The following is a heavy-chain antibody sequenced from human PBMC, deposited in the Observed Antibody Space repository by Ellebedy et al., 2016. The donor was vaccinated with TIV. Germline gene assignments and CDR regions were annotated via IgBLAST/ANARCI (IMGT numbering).Heavy chain of an antibody. J-gene: IGHJ4*02. CDR1: GFTFIIYS. CDR3: AGSGSYHLFLFDY. V-gene: IGHV3-30*03. D-gene: IGHD1-26*01. CDR2: ISYDGSNK. Sequence: GGSLRLXXAASGFTFIIYSLNWVRQAPGKGLEWVAVISYDGSNKYYADSVKGRFTISRDNSKNTMYLQMNSLRAEDTAVYYCAGSGSYHLFLFDYWGQGTLVTVSS.